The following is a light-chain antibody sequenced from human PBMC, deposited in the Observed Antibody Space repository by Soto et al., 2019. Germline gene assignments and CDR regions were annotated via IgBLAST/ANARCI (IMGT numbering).Light chain of an antibody. CDR3: QQYENIPT. Sequence: DIQMTQSPSSLSASVGDRVTITCQASQNLNNYLNWYQQXPGRAPKLLIYDASNSEAGVPSRFRGSGSGTDFTFTISRLQPEDIATYYCQQYENIPTFRQGTRLEIK. V-gene: IGKV1-33*01. CDR1: QNLNNY. J-gene: IGKJ5*01. CDR2: DAS.